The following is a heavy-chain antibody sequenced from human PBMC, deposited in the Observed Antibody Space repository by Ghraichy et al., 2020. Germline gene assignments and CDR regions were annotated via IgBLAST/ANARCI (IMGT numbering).Heavy chain of an antibody. CDR2: ISVGSSSTI. CDR3: ARDSGSSWYYFDY. CDR1: GFTFSSYS. D-gene: IGHD6-13*01. J-gene: IGHJ4*02. Sequence: GVLRLSCAASGFTFSSYSMNWVRQAPGKGLEWVSYISVGSSSTIYYADSVKGRFTISRDNAKNSLYLQMNSLRDEDTAVYYCARDSGSSWYYFDYWGQGTLVTVSS. V-gene: IGHV3-48*02.